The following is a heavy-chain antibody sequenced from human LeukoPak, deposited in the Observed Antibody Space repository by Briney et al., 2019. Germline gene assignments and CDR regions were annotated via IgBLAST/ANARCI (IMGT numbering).Heavy chain of an antibody. Sequence: PGGSLRLSCAASGFTFRSAWLNWVRQAPGKGLERVGRIKSKTDGGTIDYAAPVKGRFTISRDDSKNTLYLQMNSLKTEDTAVYYCATEGYCSGGNCYSFDYWGQGTLVTVSS. CDR3: ATEGYCSGGNCYSFDY. D-gene: IGHD2-15*01. J-gene: IGHJ4*02. CDR2: IKSKTDGGTI. V-gene: IGHV3-15*01. CDR1: GFTFRSAW.